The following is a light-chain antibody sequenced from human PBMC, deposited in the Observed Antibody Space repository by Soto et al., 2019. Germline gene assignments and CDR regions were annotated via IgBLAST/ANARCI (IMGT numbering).Light chain of an antibody. CDR1: QTISSW. J-gene: IGKJ1*01. V-gene: IGKV1-5*03. CDR3: QQYNDYSWT. CDR2: KAS. Sequence: DIQMTPSPSTLSASVGDRVTITCRASQTISSWLAWYQQKPGKAPRLLIYKASTLEIGVPSRFSGSGSGTEFTLTISSLQPDDVATYYCQQYNDYSWTFGQGTKVDIK.